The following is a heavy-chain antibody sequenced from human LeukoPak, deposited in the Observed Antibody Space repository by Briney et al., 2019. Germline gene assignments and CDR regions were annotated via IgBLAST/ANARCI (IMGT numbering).Heavy chain of an antibody. D-gene: IGHD6-19*01. CDR3: ARDTPVAGARFSGWVEYYYYGMDV. J-gene: IGHJ6*02. CDR2: ISYDGSNK. Sequence: PGGSLRLSCTASGFTFSSYAMHWVRQAPGKGLEWVAVISYDGSNKFYADSVKGRFTISRDNSKSTLYLQMSSLRAEDSAVYYCARDTPVAGARFSGWVEYYYYGMDVWGQGTTVTVSS. CDR1: GFTFSSYA. V-gene: IGHV3-30*04.